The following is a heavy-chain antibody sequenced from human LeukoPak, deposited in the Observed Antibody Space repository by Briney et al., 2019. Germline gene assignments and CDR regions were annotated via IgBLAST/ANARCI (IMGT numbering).Heavy chain of an antibody. Sequence: PSETLSLTCAVYGGSFSGYYWSWIRQPPGKGLEWIGYIYYSGSTYYNPSLKSRVTISVDTSKNQFSLKLSSVTAADTAVYYCARLPVLVREFRTPTHALDIWAKGQWSPSLQ. CDR2: IYYSGST. CDR3: ARLPVLVREFRTPTHALDI. CDR1: GGSFSGYY. J-gene: IGHJ3*02. V-gene: IGHV4-34*01. D-gene: IGHD6-13*01.